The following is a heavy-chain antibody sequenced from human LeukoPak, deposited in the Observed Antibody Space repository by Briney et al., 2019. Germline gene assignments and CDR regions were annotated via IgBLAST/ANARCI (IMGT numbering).Heavy chain of an antibody. V-gene: IGHV4-39*01. J-gene: IGHJ5*02. CDR1: GGSLSSSSYY. D-gene: IGHD3-3*01. Sequence: PSETLSLTCTVSGGSLSSSSYYWGWIRQPPGTGLEWLRSIYYSGSTYYNPSLKSRVTISVDTSKNQFSLKLSSVSAADTAVYYCARTSTYYDFWSGKLNWFDPWGKGTLVTVSS. CDR3: ARTSTYYDFWSGKLNWFDP. CDR2: IYYSGST.